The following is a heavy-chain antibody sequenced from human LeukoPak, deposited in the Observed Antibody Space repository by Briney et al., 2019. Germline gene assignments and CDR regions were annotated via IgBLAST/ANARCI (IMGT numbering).Heavy chain of an antibody. Sequence: GGSLRLSCAASGFTVSSNYMSWVRQAPGKGLEWVSVIYSGGSTYYADSVKGRFTISRDNSKNTLYLQMNSLRAEDTAVYYCARDMGVGGSSWYFDYWGQGTLVTVSS. J-gene: IGHJ4*02. V-gene: IGHV3-66*01. D-gene: IGHD6-13*01. CDR3: ARDMGVGGSSWYFDY. CDR2: IYSGGST. CDR1: GFTVSSNY.